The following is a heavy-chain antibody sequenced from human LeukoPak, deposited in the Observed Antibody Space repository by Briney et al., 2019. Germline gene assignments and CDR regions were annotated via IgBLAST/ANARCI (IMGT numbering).Heavy chain of an antibody. Sequence: GASVKVSCKASGGTFSSYAISWVRQAPGQGLEWMGRIIPILGIANYAQKFQGRVTITADKSTSTAYMELSSLRPEDTAVYYCASSYCSSTSCYNKGFDYWGQGTLVTVSS. V-gene: IGHV1-69*04. CDR1: GGTFSSYA. CDR2: IIPILGIA. CDR3: ASSYCSSTSCYNKGFDY. D-gene: IGHD2-2*01. J-gene: IGHJ4*02.